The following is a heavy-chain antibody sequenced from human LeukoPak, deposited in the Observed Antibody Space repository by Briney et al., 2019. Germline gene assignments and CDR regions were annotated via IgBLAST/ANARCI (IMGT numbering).Heavy chain of an antibody. D-gene: IGHD4-17*01. CDR3: ARATVTTHDNWFDP. J-gene: IGHJ5*02. V-gene: IGHV3-7*01. CDR1: GFTFSSYL. CDR2: IKHDGSEK. Sequence: GSLRLSCAASGFTFSSYLMSWVRQAPGKGLEWVANIKHDGSEKYYVDSVKGRFTISRDNAKNSLYLQMNSLRAEDTAVYYCARATVTTHDNWFDPWGQGTLVTVSS.